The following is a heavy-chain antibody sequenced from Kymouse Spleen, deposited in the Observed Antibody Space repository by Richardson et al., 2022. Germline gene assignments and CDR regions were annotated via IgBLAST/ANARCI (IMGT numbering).Heavy chain of an antibody. CDR3: AKDRTTGTTLDAFDI. D-gene: IGHD1-1*01. J-gene: IGHJ3*02. CDR2: ISYDGSNK. V-gene: IGHV3-30*18. Sequence: QVQLVESGGGVVQPGRSLRLSCAASGFTFSSYGMHWVRQAPGKGLEWVAVISYDGSNKYYADSVKGRFTISRDNSKNTLYLQMNSLRAEDTAVYYCAKDRTTGTTLDAFDIWGQGTMVTVSS. CDR1: GFTFSSYG.